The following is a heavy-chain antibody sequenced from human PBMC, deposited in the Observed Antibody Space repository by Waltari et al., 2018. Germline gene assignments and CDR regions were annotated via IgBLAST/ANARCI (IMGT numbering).Heavy chain of an antibody. Sequence: QVQLQESGPGLVKPSETLSLTCTVSGGSISSYYWSWLRPPPGKRLEWIGYIYYSGSTNYNPSLKSRVTISVDTSKNQFSLKLSSVTAADTAVYYCARAGPDYYGSGSYYPYYYYYMDVWGKGTTVTVSS. CDR1: GGSISSYY. CDR3: ARAGPDYYGSGSYYPYYYYYMDV. D-gene: IGHD3-10*01. V-gene: IGHV4-59*01. J-gene: IGHJ6*03. CDR2: IYYSGST.